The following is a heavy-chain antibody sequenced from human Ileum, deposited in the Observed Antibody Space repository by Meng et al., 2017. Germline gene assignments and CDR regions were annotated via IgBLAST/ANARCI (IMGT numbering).Heavy chain of an antibody. J-gene: IGHJ4*02. CDR2: IYHSGST. CDR3: ARIDDYGDYVDY. CDR1: GGSISSNKW. D-gene: IGHD4-17*01. Sequence: QGALAGLGPGPGNASGTLCLPLAVLGGSISSNKWLGWGRPAPGKGLEWIGEIYHSGSTNYNPSLKSRVTISVDKSKNQFSLKLSSVTAADTAVYYCARIDDYGDYVDYWGQGTLVTVSS. V-gene: IGHV4-4*02.